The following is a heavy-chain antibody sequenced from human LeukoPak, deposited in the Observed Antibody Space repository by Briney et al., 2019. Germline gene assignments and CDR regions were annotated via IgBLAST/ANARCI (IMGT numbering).Heavy chain of an antibody. Sequence: SETLSLTCTVSGGSISSSTYFWGWIRQPPGKGLEWIGTIYYSGSTYYNPSLKSRVTISVDSSKNQFSLRLSSVTAADTAVYYCARESLTWLQSRTSWFDPWGQGTLVAVSS. J-gene: IGHJ5*02. CDR1: GGSISSSTYF. V-gene: IGHV4-39*07. CDR3: ARESLTWLQSRTSWFDP. D-gene: IGHD5-24*01. CDR2: IYYSGST.